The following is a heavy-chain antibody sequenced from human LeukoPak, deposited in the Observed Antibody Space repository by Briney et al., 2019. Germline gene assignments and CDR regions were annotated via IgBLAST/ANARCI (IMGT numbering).Heavy chain of an antibody. J-gene: IGHJ3*02. CDR1: GFTFDDYA. CDR2: ISGDGGST. V-gene: IGHV3-43*02. D-gene: IGHD5-18*01. CDR3: AKDMGDTAMVTFDI. Sequence: PGGSLRLSCAASGFTFDDYAMHWVRQAPGKGLEWVSLISGDGGSTYYADSVKGRFTISRDNSKNSLYLQMNSLRTEGTALYYCAKDMGDTAMVTFDIWGQGTMVTVSS.